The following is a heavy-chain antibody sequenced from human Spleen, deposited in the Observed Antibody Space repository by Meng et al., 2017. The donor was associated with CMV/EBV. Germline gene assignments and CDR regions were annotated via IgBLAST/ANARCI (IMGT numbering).Heavy chain of an antibody. CDR1: GFTLSYYW. CDR3: AKVRDLIGATSAFDI. J-gene: IGHJ3*02. V-gene: IGHV3-74*01. D-gene: IGHD1-26*01. CDR2: INSDGSSA. Sequence: GESLKISCEASGFTLSYYWMHWVRQAPGKGLVWVSRINSDGSSASYADSVKGRFTISRDNAKSTLYLQMNSLRAEDTALYYCAKVRDLIGATSAFDIWGQGTMVTVSS.